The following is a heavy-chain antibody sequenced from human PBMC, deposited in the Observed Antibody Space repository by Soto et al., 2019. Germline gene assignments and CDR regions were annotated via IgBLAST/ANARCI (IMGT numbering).Heavy chain of an antibody. CDR1: GGSISSYY. Sequence: KASETLSLTCTVSGGSISSYYWSWIRQPPGKGLEWIGYIYYSGSTNYNPSLKSRVTISVDTSKNQFSLKLSSVTAADTAVYYCARDRPYYYGSGLWDYYYYMDVWGKGTTVTVSS. J-gene: IGHJ6*03. CDR2: IYYSGST. CDR3: ARDRPYYYGSGLWDYYYYMDV. D-gene: IGHD3-10*01. V-gene: IGHV4-59*01.